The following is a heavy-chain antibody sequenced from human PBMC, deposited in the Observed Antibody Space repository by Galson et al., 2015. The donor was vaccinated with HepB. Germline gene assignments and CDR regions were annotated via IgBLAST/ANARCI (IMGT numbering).Heavy chain of an antibody. J-gene: IGHJ4*02. CDR3: ARHQGGGHFDY. V-gene: IGHV3-21*01. Sequence: SLRLSCAASGFTFSSYSMNWVRQAPGKGLEWVSSISSSSSYVYYADSVKGRFTISRDNAKNSLYLQMNSLRAEDTAVYYCARHQGGGHFDYWGQGTLVTVSS. CDR2: ISSSSSYV. D-gene: IGHD1-26*01. CDR1: GFTFSSYS.